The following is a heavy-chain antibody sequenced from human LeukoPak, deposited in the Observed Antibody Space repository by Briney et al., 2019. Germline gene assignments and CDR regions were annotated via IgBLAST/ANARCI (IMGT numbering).Heavy chain of an antibody. CDR3: ASGYYSGGSGYSPADY. J-gene: IGHJ4*02. V-gene: IGHV1-18*01. D-gene: IGHD3-22*01. CDR1: GYMFSNFFSSYG. CDR2: ISPYKGNK. Sequence: GASVKVSCKASGYMFSNFFSSYGITWARQAPGQGLEWMGWISPYKGNKKFAQKFQGRVTMTTDTSTSTAYMELRSLRSDDTAVYYCASGYYSGGSGYSPADYWGQGTLVTVSS.